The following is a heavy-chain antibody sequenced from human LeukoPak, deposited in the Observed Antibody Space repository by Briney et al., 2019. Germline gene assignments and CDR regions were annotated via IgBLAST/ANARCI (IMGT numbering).Heavy chain of an antibody. D-gene: IGHD6-13*01. J-gene: IGHJ5*02. Sequence: ASVKVSCNASGYTFTGYYMHWVRHAPGQGLEWMGRINPNCGGTNYAQKFQGRVTMTRDTSISTAYMELSRLRSDHTAVYYCASQFIAAAEWENWFDPWGQGTLVTVSS. CDR1: GYTFTGYY. CDR2: INPNCGGT. CDR3: ASQFIAAAEWENWFDP. V-gene: IGHV1-2*06.